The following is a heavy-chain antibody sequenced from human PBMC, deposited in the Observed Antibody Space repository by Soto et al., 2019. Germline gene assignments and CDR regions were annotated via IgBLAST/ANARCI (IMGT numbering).Heavy chain of an antibody. J-gene: IGHJ4*02. CDR2: IWYDGSNK. V-gene: IGHV3-33*01. Sequence: EGSLRLSCAASGFTFTNYAMHWVRQAPGKEPEWVAIIWYDGSNKYYADSVKGRFTISRDNSKNTLYLQMNSLRAEDTAVYYCASLYGDYVSYWGQGTLVTVSS. CDR3: ASLYGDYVSY. CDR1: GFTFTNYA. D-gene: IGHD4-17*01.